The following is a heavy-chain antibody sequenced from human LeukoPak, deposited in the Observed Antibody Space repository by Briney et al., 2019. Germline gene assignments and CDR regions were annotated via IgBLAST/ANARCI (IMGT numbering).Heavy chain of an antibody. CDR3: ASLVVVPAAIRRGDY. V-gene: IGHV3-48*01. J-gene: IGHJ4*02. Sequence: GGSLRLSCAASGFAFSSYSMNWVRQTPGKGLEWVSYVSGSSTTIYYADSVKGRFTISRDNAKNSLYLQMNSLRAEDTAVYYCASLVVVPAAIRRGDYWGQGTLVTVSS. CDR1: GFAFSSYS. CDR2: VSGSSTTI. D-gene: IGHD2-2*02.